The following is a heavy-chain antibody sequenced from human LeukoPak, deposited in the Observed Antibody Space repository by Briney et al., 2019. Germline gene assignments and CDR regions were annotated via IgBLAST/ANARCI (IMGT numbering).Heavy chain of an antibody. D-gene: IGHD2-15*01. CDR3: ARLGYCSGGSCPDAFDI. CDR1: GASISSSSYY. J-gene: IGHJ3*02. Sequence: PSETLSLTCTVSGASISSSSYYWAWIRQPPGKGLEWIGNIYYSGSTYYNPSLKSRVTISVDTSENQFSLKLTSVTAADTAVYYCARLGYCSGGSCPDAFDIWGQGTMVTVSS. CDR2: IYYSGST. V-gene: IGHV4-39*07.